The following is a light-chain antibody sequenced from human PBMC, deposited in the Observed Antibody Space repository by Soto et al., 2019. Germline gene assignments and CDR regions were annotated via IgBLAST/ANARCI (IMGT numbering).Light chain of an antibody. CDR2: GAS. Sequence: VFTQSPCTLALSPGEIGNLSRRASQSVTNNYLAWYQQRPGLAPRLLIYGASTRTAGIPDRFTGSGSGTDFTLTISRLEPEDFAVYYCQQYGTSRTFGQGTKVDIK. CDR1: QSVTNNY. CDR3: QQYGTSRT. J-gene: IGKJ1*01. V-gene: IGKV3-20*01.